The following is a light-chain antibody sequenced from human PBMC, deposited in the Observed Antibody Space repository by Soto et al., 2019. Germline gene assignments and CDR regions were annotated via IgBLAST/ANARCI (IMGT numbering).Light chain of an antibody. Sequence: TLSCIVSQTVDSNYLAWFQQKPGQAPRIILFGASGRATGIPDRFSGSGSGTDFTLTISCLESEDFAVYYCQLFGSSPRTFCEGARLE. J-gene: IGKJ5*01. CDR2: GAS. CDR1: QTVDSNY. CDR3: QLFGSSPRT. V-gene: IGKV3-20*01.